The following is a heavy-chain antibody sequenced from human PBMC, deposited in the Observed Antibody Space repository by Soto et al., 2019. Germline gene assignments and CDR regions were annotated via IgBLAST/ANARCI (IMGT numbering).Heavy chain of an antibody. J-gene: IGHJ4*02. V-gene: IGHV4-61*01. CDR1: GGSVSSGSYY. Sequence: PSETLSLTCTVSGGSVSSGSYYWSWIRQPPGKGLEWIGYIYYSGSTNYNPSLKSRVTISVDTSKNQFSLKLSSVTAADTAVYYCARKIGYSYGPYFDYWGQGTLGTVSS. CDR2: IYYSGST. D-gene: IGHD5-18*01. CDR3: ARKIGYSYGPYFDY.